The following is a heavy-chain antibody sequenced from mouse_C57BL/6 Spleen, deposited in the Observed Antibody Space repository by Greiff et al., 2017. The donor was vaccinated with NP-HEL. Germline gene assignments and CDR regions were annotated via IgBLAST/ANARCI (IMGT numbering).Heavy chain of an antibody. CDR3: ARGGSYFDV. Sequence: EVKVVESEGGLVQPGSSMKLSCTASGFTFSDYYMAWVRQVPEKGLEWVANINYDGSSTYYLDSLKSRFIISRDNAKSILYLQMSSLKSEDTATYYCARGGSYFDVWGTGTTVTVSS. CDR2: INYDGSST. V-gene: IGHV5-16*01. J-gene: IGHJ1*03. CDR1: GFTFSDYY.